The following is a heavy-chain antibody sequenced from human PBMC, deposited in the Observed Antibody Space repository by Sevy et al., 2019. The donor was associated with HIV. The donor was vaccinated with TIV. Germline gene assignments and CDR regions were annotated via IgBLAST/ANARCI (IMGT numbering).Heavy chain of an antibody. J-gene: IGHJ4*02. CDR2: INPNSGGT. V-gene: IGHV1-2*02. CDR3: ARSVYGSGTYLNDY. CDR1: GYTFTGYY. D-gene: IGHD3-10*01. Sequence: ASVKVSCKASGYTFTGYYIHWVRQAPGQGLEWMGWINPNSGGTNYGQKFQGRVAMTSDTSISTAYMELSGLRSDDTAVLYCARSVYGSGTYLNDYWGQGTLVTVSS.